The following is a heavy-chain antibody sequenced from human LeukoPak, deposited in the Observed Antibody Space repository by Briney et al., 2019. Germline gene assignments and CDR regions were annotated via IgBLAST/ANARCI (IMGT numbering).Heavy chain of an antibody. J-gene: IGHJ3*02. Sequence: PGGSLRLSCAASGFTVSSNYMSWVLQAPGKGLEWVSIIYSGGSTYYADSVKGRFTISRDSSKNTLYLQMNSLRAEDTAVYYCAKLAAAGPEDDAFDIWGQGTMVTVSS. D-gene: IGHD6-13*01. V-gene: IGHV3-66*04. CDR2: IYSGGST. CDR3: AKLAAAGPEDDAFDI. CDR1: GFTVSSNY.